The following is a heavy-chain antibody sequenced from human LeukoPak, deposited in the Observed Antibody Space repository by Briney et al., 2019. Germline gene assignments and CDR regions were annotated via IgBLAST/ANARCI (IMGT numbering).Heavy chain of an antibody. CDR1: GFTFSSYG. Sequence: PGGSLRLSCAASGFTFSSYGMHWVRQAPGKGLEWVAVIWYDGSKMYYADSVKGRFAISRDNSKNTLDLQMSDLRVEDTAVYYCAEDSPILRTVITPLRTGWLDTWGQGTLVTVSS. CDR3: AEDSPILRTVITPLRTGWLDT. CDR2: IWYDGSKM. D-gene: IGHD3/OR15-3a*01. V-gene: IGHV3-33*06. J-gene: IGHJ5*02.